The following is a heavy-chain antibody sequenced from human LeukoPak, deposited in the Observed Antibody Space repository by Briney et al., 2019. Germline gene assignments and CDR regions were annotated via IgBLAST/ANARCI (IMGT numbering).Heavy chain of an antibody. CDR1: GFTFSSYA. CDR3: AKPQVQLWPTEGYFDY. V-gene: IGHV3-23*01. Sequence: PGGSLRLSCAASGFTFSSYAMSWVRQAPGKGLEWVSAISGSGGSTYYADSVKGRFTISRDNSKNTLYLQMNSLRAEDTAVYYCAKPQVQLWPTEGYFDYWGQGTLVTVSS. D-gene: IGHD5-18*01. CDR2: ISGSGGST. J-gene: IGHJ4*02.